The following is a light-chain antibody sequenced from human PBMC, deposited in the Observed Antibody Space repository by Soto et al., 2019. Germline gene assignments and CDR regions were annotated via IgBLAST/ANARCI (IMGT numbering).Light chain of an antibody. CDR2: EVS. CDR3: SSYAGSNTFEV. J-gene: IGLJ2*01. CDR1: SSDVGGYNY. V-gene: IGLV2-8*01. Sequence: QSALTQPPSASGSPGQSVTISCTGTSSDVGGYNYVSWYQQHPGKAPKLMIYEVSNRPSGVPDRFSGSKSGNTASLTVSGLQAEDEAEYYCSSYAGSNTFEVFGGGTKLTVL.